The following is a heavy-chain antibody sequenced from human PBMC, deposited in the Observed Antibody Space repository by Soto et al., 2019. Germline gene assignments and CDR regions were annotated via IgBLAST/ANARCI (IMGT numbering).Heavy chain of an antibody. CDR1: GFTVSSKY. CDR3: ARGFSWGGFDY. V-gene: IGHV3-66*01. J-gene: IGHJ4*02. CDR2: IYSDGST. D-gene: IGHD2-15*01. Sequence: EVQLVESGGGLVQPGGSLRLSCAASGFTVSSKYMSWVRQAPGKGLEWVSVIYSDGSTYYADSVKGRFTFSRDNSKNTLYLQMNSLRDEDTAVYYCARGFSWGGFDYWGQGTLVTVSS.